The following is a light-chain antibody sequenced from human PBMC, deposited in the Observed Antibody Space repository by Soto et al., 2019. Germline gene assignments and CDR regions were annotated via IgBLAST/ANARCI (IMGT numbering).Light chain of an antibody. CDR3: SSYTSSSTPVV. CDR1: SSDIGGYNY. J-gene: IGLJ2*01. Sequence: QSVLTQPASVSGSPGQSITVSCTGTSSDIGGYNYVSWYQQHPGKAPKLMVYEVSNRPSGVSDRFSGSKSGNTASLTISGLQADDEGDYYCSSYTSSSTPVVFGAGTKLTVL. CDR2: EVS. V-gene: IGLV2-14*01.